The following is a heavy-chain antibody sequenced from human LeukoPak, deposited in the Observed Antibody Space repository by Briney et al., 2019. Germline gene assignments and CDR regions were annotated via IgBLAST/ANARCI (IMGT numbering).Heavy chain of an antibody. CDR1: GGSISSYY. D-gene: IGHD2-2*01. Sequence: PSETLSLTCTVSGGSISSYYWSWIRQPPGKGLEWIGEINHSGSTNYNPSLKSRVTISVDTSKNQFSLKLSSVTAADTAVYYCARGKYYCSSTSCSLRALTSYGMDVWGQGTTVTVSS. V-gene: IGHV4-34*01. J-gene: IGHJ6*02. CDR3: ARGKYYCSSTSCSLRALTSYGMDV. CDR2: INHSGST.